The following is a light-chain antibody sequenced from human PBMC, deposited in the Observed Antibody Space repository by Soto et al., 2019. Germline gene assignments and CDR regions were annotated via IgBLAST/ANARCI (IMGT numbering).Light chain of an antibody. J-gene: IGLJ1*01. CDR2: STR. CDR1: TGAVTSDFH. CDR3: LLYHSGPYV. Sequence: QAVVTQEPSLTVSPGGTVTLTCGSSTGAVTSDFHPNWFQQKPGQAPRELIDSTRNKQSCTPARLSGSLLGGKAALTVSGVQPEDEAEYYCLLYHSGPYVFGTGTKVTVL. V-gene: IGLV7-43*01.